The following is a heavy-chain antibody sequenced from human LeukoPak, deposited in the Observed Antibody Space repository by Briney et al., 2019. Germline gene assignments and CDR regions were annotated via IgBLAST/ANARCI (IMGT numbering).Heavy chain of an antibody. V-gene: IGHV4-59*01. Sequence: SETLSLTCTVSGGSISSYYWSWIRQPPGKGLEWIGYIYYSGSTNYNPSLKSRVTISVDTSKNQFSLKLSSVTAADTAVYYCARTLGELPLFFDYWGQGTLVTVSS. CDR3: ARTLGELPLFFDY. CDR2: IYYSGST. J-gene: IGHJ4*02. D-gene: IGHD3-16*02. CDR1: GGSISSYY.